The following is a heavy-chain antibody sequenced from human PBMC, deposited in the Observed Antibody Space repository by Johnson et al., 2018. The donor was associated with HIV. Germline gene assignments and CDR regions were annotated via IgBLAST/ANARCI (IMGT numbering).Heavy chain of an antibody. CDR3: ARDRARYDDSSGYYYEAFDI. J-gene: IGHJ3*02. CDR1: GFTFDDYG. CDR2: INWNGGST. D-gene: IGHD3-22*01. Sequence: MLLVESGGGVVQPGRSLRLSCAASGFTFDDYGMSWVRQAPGKGLEWVSGINWNGGSTGYADSVKGRFTISRDNAKNSLYLQMNSLRAEDTALYYCARDRARYDDSSGYYYEAFDIWGQGTMVTVSS. V-gene: IGHV3-20*04.